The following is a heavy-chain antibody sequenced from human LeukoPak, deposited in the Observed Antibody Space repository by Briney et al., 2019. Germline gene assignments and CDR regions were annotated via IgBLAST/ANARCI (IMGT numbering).Heavy chain of an antibody. J-gene: IGHJ4*02. CDR1: GFTFSTYA. CDR2: ISYDGRNT. CDR3: AGQRTSWRGGDSLEY. D-gene: IGHD2-21*02. Sequence: GGSLRLSCAASGFTFSTYAMHWVRQAPGKGLEWVALISYDGRNTYYPDSVQGRFTISRDNSKDTLYLQMNSLRAEDTSVYYCAGQRTSWRGGDSLEYWGQGTLVTVSS. V-gene: IGHV3-30*04.